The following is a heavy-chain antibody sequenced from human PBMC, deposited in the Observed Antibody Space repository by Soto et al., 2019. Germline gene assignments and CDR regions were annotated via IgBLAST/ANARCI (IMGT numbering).Heavy chain of an antibody. Sequence: SVKVSCKASGGTFSSYTISWVRQAPGHGLEWMGGIIPIFGTANYAQKFQGRVTITADESTSTAYMELSSLRSEDTAVYYCAREHGPYYYDSSDLMTRYWGQGTLGTGSS. CDR3: AREHGPYYYDSSDLMTRY. CDR1: GGTFSSYT. V-gene: IGHV1-69*13. J-gene: IGHJ4*02. CDR2: IIPIFGTA. D-gene: IGHD3-22*01.